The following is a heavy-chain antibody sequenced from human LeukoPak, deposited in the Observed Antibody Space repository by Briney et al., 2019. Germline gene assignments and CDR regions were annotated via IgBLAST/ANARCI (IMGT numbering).Heavy chain of an antibody. D-gene: IGHD4-17*01. CDR3: TRDRWEGDYTSRGMDV. V-gene: IGHV3-49*04. CDR1: GFTFGDYA. J-gene: IGHJ6*04. Sequence: GGSLRLSCTGSGFTFGDYAISWVRQAPGKGLEWLGFIRSKDNDGTTDYAASVKGRFIISRDDSKSIAYLQMNDLKTEDTAVYYCTRDRWEGDYTSRGMDVWGKGTTVTISS. CDR2: IRSKDNDGTT.